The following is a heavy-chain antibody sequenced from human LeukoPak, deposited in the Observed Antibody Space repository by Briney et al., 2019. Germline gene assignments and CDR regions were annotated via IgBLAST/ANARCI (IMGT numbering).Heavy chain of an antibody. CDR1: GFTFNSHY. CDR3: AREIAAAGKTFDY. V-gene: IGHV1-46*02. Sequence: ASVRVSCKTSGFTFNSHYMHWVRQAPGQGLEWMGVVYPSGGTTVYAQKFQGRVTMTRDPSTSTVYMDLSSLTSEDTAVYYCAREIAAAGKTFDYWGQGTLVTVSS. CDR2: VYPSGGTT. J-gene: IGHJ4*02. D-gene: IGHD6-13*01.